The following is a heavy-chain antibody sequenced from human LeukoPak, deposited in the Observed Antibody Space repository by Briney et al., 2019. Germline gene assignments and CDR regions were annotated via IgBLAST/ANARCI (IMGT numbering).Heavy chain of an antibody. CDR2: ISYSGST. Sequence: PSETLSLTCSVSGGSISSYYWNWFRQPPGKGLEWIGYISYSGSTNYNPSLKSRVTISVDTSKNQFSLRLSSVTAADTAVYYCARPYSGSCRYFDLWGRGTQVTVSS. V-gene: IGHV4-59*01. CDR1: GGSISSYY. J-gene: IGHJ2*01. D-gene: IGHD1-26*01. CDR3: ARPYSGSCRYFDL.